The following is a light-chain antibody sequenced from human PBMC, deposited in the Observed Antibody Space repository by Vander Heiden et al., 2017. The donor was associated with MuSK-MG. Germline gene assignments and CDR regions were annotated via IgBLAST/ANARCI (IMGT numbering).Light chain of an antibody. Sequence: DIQLTQTPSSLSASVGDRVTITCRASQSISTYLIWYQQKSGKAPKLLIYDASSLENGVPYRFSGSGSGTEFTLTSSRLLPDDFANYYCQQNYRTTTFGQGTKVDIK. J-gene: IGKJ3*01. CDR2: DAS. V-gene: IGKV1-39*01. CDR3: QQNYRTTT. CDR1: QSISTY.